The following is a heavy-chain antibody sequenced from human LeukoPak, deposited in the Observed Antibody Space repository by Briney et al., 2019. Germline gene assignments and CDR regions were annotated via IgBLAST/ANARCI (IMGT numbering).Heavy chain of an antibody. V-gene: IGHV3-23*01. Sequence: GGSLRLSCAASGFTFSSYGMSWVRQAPGKGLEWVSAISGSGGSTYYADSVKGRFTISRDNSKNTLYLQMNSLRAEDTAVYYCAKSGVFQTYYYDSSGPYYFDYWGQGTLVTVSS. D-gene: IGHD3-22*01. J-gene: IGHJ4*02. CDR2: ISGSGGST. CDR3: AKSGVFQTYYYDSSGPYYFDY. CDR1: GFTFSSYG.